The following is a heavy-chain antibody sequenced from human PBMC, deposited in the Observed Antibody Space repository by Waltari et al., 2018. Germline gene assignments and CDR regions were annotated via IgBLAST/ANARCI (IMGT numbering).Heavy chain of an antibody. CDR3: ARDVEDDESSRWYFEL. CDR2: RYHSGSS. J-gene: IGHJ2*01. D-gene: IGHD3-22*01. CDR1: GGSIISGGSY. Sequence: QVQLQESGPGLVKPSQTLSLTCTVSGGSIISGGSYWSWIRQPPGKGLEGIGYRYHSGSSYYNPSHKSRVTRSVDRSNNQFSRKLSAVAAADTAVYDCARDVEDDESSRWYFELCGRGTLVTVSS. V-gene: IGHV4-30-2*01.